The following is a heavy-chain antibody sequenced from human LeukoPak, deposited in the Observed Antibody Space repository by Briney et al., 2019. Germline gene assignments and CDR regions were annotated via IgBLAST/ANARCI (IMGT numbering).Heavy chain of an antibody. D-gene: IGHD2/OR15-2a*01. J-gene: IGHJ4*02. CDR2: ISGNSAFI. Sequence: PGGSLRLSCAASGFTFNTYAMTWVRQAPGKGLEWVSSISGNSAFIYYADSVRGRFTISRDNAKNTLYLQMNSLRAEDTAVYYCARDGGDCDSTTCYDRLDYWGQGTLVTVSS. CDR3: ARDGGDCDSTTCYDRLDY. CDR1: GFTFNTYA. V-gene: IGHV3-21*06.